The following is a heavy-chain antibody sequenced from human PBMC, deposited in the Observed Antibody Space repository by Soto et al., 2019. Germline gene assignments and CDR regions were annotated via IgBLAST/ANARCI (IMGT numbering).Heavy chain of an antibody. V-gene: IGHV1-69*13. J-gene: IGHJ6*02. CDR3: AIHTAAAGVIGYYYGMDV. D-gene: IGHD6-13*01. CDR1: GGTFSSYA. CDR2: IIPIFGTA. Sequence: GASVKVSCKASGGTFSSYAISWVRQAPGQGLEWMGGIIPIFGTANYAQKFQGRVTITADESTSTAYMELSSLRSEDTAVYYCAIHTAAAGVIGYYYGMDVWGQGTKVTVPS.